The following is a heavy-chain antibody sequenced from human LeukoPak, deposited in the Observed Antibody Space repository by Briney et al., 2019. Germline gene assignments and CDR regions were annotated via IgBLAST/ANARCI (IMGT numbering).Heavy chain of an antibody. J-gene: IGHJ4*02. Sequence: SETLSLTCTVSNGSINNYYWSWIRQHPGKGLEWIGYISYSGSTNYSPSLKSRVTISVDSSKHQFSLKLNSVTAADTAVYYCARGGYTGTSFNYWGQGTLVTVSS. CDR2: ISYSGST. V-gene: IGHV4-59*08. CDR1: NGSINNYY. CDR3: ARGGYTGTSFNY. D-gene: IGHD5-12*01.